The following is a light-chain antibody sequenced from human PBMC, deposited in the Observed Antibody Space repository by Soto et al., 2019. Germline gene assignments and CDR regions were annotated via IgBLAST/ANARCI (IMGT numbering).Light chain of an antibody. J-gene: IGLJ1*01. CDR3: SSYTTSNTRQIV. CDR2: GVS. Sequence: QSALTQPASVSGSPGQSITISCTGTSSDVGGYNYVSWYQHHPGKAPKLMIYGVSNRPSGVSNRFSGSKSGNTASLTISGLQLEDEADYYCSSYTTSNTRQIVLGTGTKVTVL. V-gene: IGLV2-14*03. CDR1: SSDVGGYNY.